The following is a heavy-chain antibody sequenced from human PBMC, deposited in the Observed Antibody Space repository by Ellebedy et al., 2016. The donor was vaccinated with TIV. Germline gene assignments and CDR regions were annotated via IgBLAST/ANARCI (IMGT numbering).Heavy chain of an antibody. D-gene: IGHD1-1*01. CDR1: GYTLTELS. CDR2: FDPEDGET. Sequence: ASVKVSCKVSGYTLTELSMHWVRQAPGKGLEWMGGFDPEDGETIYAQKFQGRVTMTRDTSISTAYMELSRLRSDDTAVYYCARDPPRTGDSYFDLWGRGTLVTVSS. V-gene: IGHV1-24*01. J-gene: IGHJ2*01. CDR3: ARDPPRTGDSYFDL.